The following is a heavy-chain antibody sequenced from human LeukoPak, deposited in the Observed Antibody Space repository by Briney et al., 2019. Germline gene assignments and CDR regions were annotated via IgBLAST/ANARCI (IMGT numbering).Heavy chain of an antibody. CDR3: ARAVYSSSWLTYYYYYYMDV. D-gene: IGHD6-13*01. CDR1: GYTFTSYG. CDR2: ISAYKGNT. J-gene: IGHJ6*03. Sequence: ASVKVSCKASGYTFTSYGISWVRQAPGQGLEWMGWISAYKGNTNYAQKLQGRVTMTTDTSTSTAYMELRSLRSDDTAVYYCARAVYSSSWLTYYYYYYMDVWGKGTTVTVSS. V-gene: IGHV1-18*01.